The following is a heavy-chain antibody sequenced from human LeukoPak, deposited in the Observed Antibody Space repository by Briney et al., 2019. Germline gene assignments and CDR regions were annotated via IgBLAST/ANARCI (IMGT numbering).Heavy chain of an antibody. CDR2: IIPILGIA. CDR1: GGTFSSYA. CDR3: AVSTTYYYDSSAYYYGY. D-gene: IGHD3-22*01. J-gene: IGHJ4*02. Sequence: SVKVSCKASGGTFSSYAISWVRQAPGQGLEWMGRIIPILGIANYTQKFQGRVTITADKSTSTAYMELSSLRSEDTAVYYCAVSTTYYYDSSAYYYGYWGQGTLVTVSS. V-gene: IGHV1-69*04.